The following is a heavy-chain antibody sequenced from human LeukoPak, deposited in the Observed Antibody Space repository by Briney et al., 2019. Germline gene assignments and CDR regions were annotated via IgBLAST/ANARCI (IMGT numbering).Heavy chain of an antibody. D-gene: IGHD3-10*01. CDR2: INHSGST. V-gene: IGHV4-34*01. CDR3: ARELWFGRDDNWYFDL. CDR1: GESFSGDY. Sequence: SETLSLTCVVYGESFSGDYWSWIRQTPEEGLEWIGEINHSGSTNYNPSLKSRVTISVDTSKNQFSLKLSSVTAADTAVYYCARELWFGRDDNWYFDLWGRGTLVTVSS. J-gene: IGHJ2*01.